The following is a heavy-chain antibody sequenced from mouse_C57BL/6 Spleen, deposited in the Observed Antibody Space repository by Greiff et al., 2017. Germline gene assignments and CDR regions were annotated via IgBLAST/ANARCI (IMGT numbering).Heavy chain of an antibody. CDR2: IYPGDGDT. J-gene: IGHJ4*01. CDR1: GYAFSSYW. Sequence: VQLQQSGAELVKPGASVKISCKASGYAFSSYWMNWVKQRPGKGLEWIGQIYPGDGDTNYNGKFKGKATLTADKSSSTAYMQLSSLTSEDSAVXFCARRGLYYDYPYAMDYWGQGTSVTVSS. CDR3: ARRGLYYDYPYAMDY. V-gene: IGHV1-80*01. D-gene: IGHD2-4*01.